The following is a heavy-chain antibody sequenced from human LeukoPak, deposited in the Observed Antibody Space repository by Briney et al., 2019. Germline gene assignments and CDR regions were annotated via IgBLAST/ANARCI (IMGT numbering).Heavy chain of an antibody. CDR2: INPSGGST. J-gene: IGHJ4*02. CDR1: GGTFSSYA. D-gene: IGHD6-13*01. V-gene: IGHV1-46*01. CDR3: ATGVGSSWDPFDY. Sequence: ASVKVSCKASGGTFSSYAISWVRQAPGQGLEWMGIINPSGGSTSYAQKFQGRVTMTRDTSTSTVYMELSSLRSEDTAVYYCATGVGSSWDPFDYWGQGTLVTVSS.